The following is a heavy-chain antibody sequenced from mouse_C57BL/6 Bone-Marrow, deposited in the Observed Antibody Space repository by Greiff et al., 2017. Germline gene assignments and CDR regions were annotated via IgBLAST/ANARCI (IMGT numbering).Heavy chain of an antibody. D-gene: IGHD1-1*01. V-gene: IGHV1-52*01. J-gene: IGHJ4*01. Sequence: QVQLQQPGAELVRPGSLVKLSCKASGYTFTSYWMHWVKQRPIQGLEWIGNIDPSDSETHYNQKFKDKATLTVDKSSSTAYMQLSSLTSEDSAVYYCARPHYYGSSPYAMDYWGQGTSVTVSS. CDR1: GYTFTSYW. CDR3: ARPHYYGSSPYAMDY. CDR2: IDPSDSET.